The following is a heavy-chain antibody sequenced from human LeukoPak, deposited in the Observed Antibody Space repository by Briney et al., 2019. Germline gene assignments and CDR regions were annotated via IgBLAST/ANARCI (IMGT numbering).Heavy chain of an antibody. J-gene: IGHJ4*02. D-gene: IGHD5-12*01. Sequence: SETLSLTWAVYGGAFSGYYWRWVRQPPGEGVEWVGEINHSGSTNYNPSLKSRVTMSVDTSKNQFSLKLSSVTAADTAVYYCARGPPLDLRRKWLLDYWGQGTLVTVSS. CDR3: ARGPPLDLRRKWLLDY. V-gene: IGHV4-34*01. CDR1: GGAFSGYY. CDR2: INHSGST.